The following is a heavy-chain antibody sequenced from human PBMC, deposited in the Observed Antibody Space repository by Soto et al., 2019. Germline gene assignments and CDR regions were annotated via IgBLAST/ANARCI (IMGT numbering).Heavy chain of an antibody. CDR3: ARGLGDIVVVPAVHVGNYFDY. V-gene: IGHV4-34*01. D-gene: IGHD2-2*01. CDR1: GGSFSGYY. Sequence: QVQLQQWGAGLLKPSETLSLTCAVYGGSFSGYYWSWIRQPPGKGLAWIGEINHSGSTNYNPYLKSRVTISVDTSKNQFSLKLSSVTAADTAVYYCARGLGDIVVVPAVHVGNYFDYWGQGTLVTVSS. CDR2: INHSGST. J-gene: IGHJ4*02.